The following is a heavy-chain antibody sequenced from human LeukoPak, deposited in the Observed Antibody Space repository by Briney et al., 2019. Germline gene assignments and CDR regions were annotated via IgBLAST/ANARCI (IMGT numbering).Heavy chain of an antibody. CDR2: ISAYNGNT. Sequence: ATVKVSCKASGYTFTSYGISWVRQAPGQGLEWMGWISAYNGNTNYAQKLQGRVTMTTDTSTSTAYMELRSLRSDDTAVYYCARSHSSSSFHWFDPWGQGTLVTVSS. CDR3: ARSHSSSSFHWFDP. D-gene: IGHD6-13*01. J-gene: IGHJ5*02. CDR1: GYTFTSYG. V-gene: IGHV1-18*01.